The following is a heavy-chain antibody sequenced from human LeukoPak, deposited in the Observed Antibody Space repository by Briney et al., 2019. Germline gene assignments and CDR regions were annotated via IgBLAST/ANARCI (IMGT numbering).Heavy chain of an antibody. CDR3: VRQYYDILTGHPDSYYYDT. Sequence: ETLSLTCSVSGGSMSGKYWAWIRQPPGKGLEWICYIFSTGTTSLNPSLRSRVTLSVDTSNRHFSLRLRSVTAADTAVYYCVRQYYDILTGHPDSYYYDTWGQGALVIVSS. CDR2: IFSTGTT. V-gene: IGHV4-4*09. D-gene: IGHD3-9*01. J-gene: IGHJ5*02. CDR1: GGSMSGKY.